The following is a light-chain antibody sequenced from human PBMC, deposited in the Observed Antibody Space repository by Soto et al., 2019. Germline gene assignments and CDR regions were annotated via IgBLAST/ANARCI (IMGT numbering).Light chain of an antibody. V-gene: IGLV2-11*01. CDR3: CSYAGDYTFV. CDR1: SSDVGGYNY. J-gene: IGLJ1*01. CDR2: DVK. Sequence: QSALTQPRSVSGSPGQSVTLSCTGTSSDVGGYNYVTWYQQYPGKATKVMIYDVKTRPSGVPDRFSGSNSGNTASLTISGLQAEDEADYYCCSYAGDYTFVFGTGTKLTVL.